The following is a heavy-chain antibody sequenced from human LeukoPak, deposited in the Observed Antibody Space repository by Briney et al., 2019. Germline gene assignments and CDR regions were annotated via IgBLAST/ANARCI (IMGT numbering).Heavy chain of an antibody. Sequence: GGSLRLSCAASGFTFSSYAMSWVRQAPGKGLEWVSAISGSGGSTYYADSVKGRFTISRDNAKNSLYLQMNSLRAEDTAVYYCARETYSGYDLYFDYWGQGTLVTVSS. CDR3: ARETYSGYDLYFDY. CDR2: ISGSGGST. J-gene: IGHJ4*02. V-gene: IGHV3-23*01. CDR1: GFTFSSYA. D-gene: IGHD5-12*01.